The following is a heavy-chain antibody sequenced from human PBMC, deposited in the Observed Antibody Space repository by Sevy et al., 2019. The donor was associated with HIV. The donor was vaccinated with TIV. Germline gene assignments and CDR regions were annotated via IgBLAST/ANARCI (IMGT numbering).Heavy chain of an antibody. V-gene: IGHV3-23*01. CDR3: ARVGFGEDAFDI. Sequence: GGSLRLSCVTSGFTFSSYAMSWVRQTPGKGLEWVSAIGGSADYTYYADSVKGRFTISRDNSKNTLYLQMNGLRAEDTAVYYCARVGFGEDAFDIWGQGTMVTVSS. CDR1: GFTFSSYA. CDR2: IGGSADYT. D-gene: IGHD3-10*01. J-gene: IGHJ3*02.